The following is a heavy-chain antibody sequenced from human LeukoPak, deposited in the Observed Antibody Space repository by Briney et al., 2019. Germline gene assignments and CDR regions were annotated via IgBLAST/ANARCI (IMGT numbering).Heavy chain of an antibody. CDR1: GFTFSNFA. CDR2: IYYSGST. V-gene: IGHV4-59*01. Sequence: GSLRLSCAVSGFTFSNFAMSWIRQPPGKGLEWIGYIYYSGSTNYNPSLKSRVTISVDTSKNQFSLKLSSVTAADTAVYYCARGRWFDPWGQGTLVTVSS. CDR3: ARGRWFDP. J-gene: IGHJ5*02.